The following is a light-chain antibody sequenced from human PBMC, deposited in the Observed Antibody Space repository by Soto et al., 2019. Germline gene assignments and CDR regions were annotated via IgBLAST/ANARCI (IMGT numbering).Light chain of an antibody. J-gene: IGLJ1*01. Sequence: QSVLTQPGSVSGSPGQSITISCTGTSSDVGSYNLVSWYQQHPGKAPKLMIYEVSKRPSGVSNRFSGSKSGNTASLTISGLQAEDEADYYCCSYAGSSTDVFGTGTKVTVL. CDR1: SSDVGSYNL. CDR2: EVS. V-gene: IGLV2-23*02. CDR3: CSYAGSSTDV.